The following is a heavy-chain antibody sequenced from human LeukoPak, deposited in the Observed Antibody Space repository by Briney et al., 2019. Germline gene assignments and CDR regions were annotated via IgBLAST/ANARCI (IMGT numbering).Heavy chain of an antibody. V-gene: IGHV4-30-2*01. CDR1: GGSISSGGYY. CDR3: ARLTEGFYFDY. J-gene: IGHJ4*02. CDR2: IYHSGST. Sequence: SETLSLTCTVSGGSISSGGYYWSWIRQPPGKGLEWIGYIYHSGSTYYNPSLKSRVTISVDKSKNQFSLKLSSVTAADTAVYYCARLTEGFYFDYWGQGTLVTVSS. D-gene: IGHD1-20*01.